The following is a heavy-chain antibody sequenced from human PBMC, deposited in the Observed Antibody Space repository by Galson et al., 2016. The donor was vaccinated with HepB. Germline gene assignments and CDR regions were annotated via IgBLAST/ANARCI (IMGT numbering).Heavy chain of an antibody. CDR3: ARDRVWERWLQLTYYYYGMDV. V-gene: IGHV3-74*01. Sequence: LRLSCAASGFTFSSYWMHWVRQAPGKGLVWVSRISSDGSSASYADSVKGRFTISRDNAENTLYLQMNSLRAEDTAVYYCARDRVWERWLQLTYYYYGMDVWGQGTTVTISS. CDR2: ISSDGSSA. CDR1: GFTFSSYW. J-gene: IGHJ6*02. D-gene: IGHD5-24*01.